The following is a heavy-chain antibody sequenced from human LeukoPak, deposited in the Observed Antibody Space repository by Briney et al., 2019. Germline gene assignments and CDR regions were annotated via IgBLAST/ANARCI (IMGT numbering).Heavy chain of an antibody. CDR2: IYTSGST. V-gene: IGHV4-61*02. Sequence: SETLSLTCTVSGGSLSSGSYYWSWLRQPAGKGLEWFGRIYTSGSTNYNPSLKSRVTISVDTSKNQFSLKLSSVTAADTAVYYCARAKWSGNHIDYWGQGPLVTVSS. J-gene: IGHJ4*02. CDR3: ARAKWSGNHIDY. D-gene: IGHD3-3*01. CDR1: GGSLSSGSYY.